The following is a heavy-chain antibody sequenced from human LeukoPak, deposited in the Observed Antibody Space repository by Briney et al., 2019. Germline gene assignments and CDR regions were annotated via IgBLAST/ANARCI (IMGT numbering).Heavy chain of an antibody. CDR2: IYYSGST. CDR1: GGSISSYY. V-gene: IGHV4-59*01. J-gene: IGHJ4*02. CDR3: ARGPPLDY. Sequence: SETLSLTCTVSGGSISSYYWSWIRQPPGKGLEWIGYIYYSGSTNYNPSLKSRVTISVDTSKNQFSLKLSSVTAADTAVYYCARGPPLDYWGQGTLVTVSS.